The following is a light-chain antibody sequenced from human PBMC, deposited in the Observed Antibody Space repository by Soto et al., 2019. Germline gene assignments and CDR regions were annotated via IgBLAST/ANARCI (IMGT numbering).Light chain of an antibody. CDR1: QSISSY. J-gene: IGKJ5*01. CDR2: AAS. CDR3: QLTYSTRLS. V-gene: IGKV1-39*01. Sequence: IERNSVPSGLSVAVGDRVTITCRASQSISSYLNCYQQKPGKAPKLLIYAASSLQSGVPSRFSGSGSGTDFTLTISRLHPEDFATYYSQLTYSTRLSSAQGTRLEIK.